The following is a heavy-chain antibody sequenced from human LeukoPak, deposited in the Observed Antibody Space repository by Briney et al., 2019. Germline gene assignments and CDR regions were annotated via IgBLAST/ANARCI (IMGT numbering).Heavy chain of an antibody. J-gene: IGHJ4*02. V-gene: IGHV4-59*01. CDR1: GGSISSYY. CDR3: ARDPIRGYSH. Sequence: SQTLSLTCTVSGGSISSYYWSWIRQPPGKGLEWIGYIYYSGSTNYNPSLKSRVTRSVDTSKNQFSLKLSSVTAADTAVYYCARDPIRGYSHWGQGTLVTVSS. CDR2: IYYSGST. D-gene: IGHD5-18*01.